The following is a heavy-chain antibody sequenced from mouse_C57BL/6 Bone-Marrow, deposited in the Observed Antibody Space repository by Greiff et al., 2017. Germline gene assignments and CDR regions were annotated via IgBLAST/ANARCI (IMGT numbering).Heavy chain of an antibody. Sequence: QVQLQQPGAELVKPGASVKVSCKASGYTFTSYWMHWVKQRPGQGLEWIGRIHPSDSDTNYNQKFKGKATLTVDNSSSPAYMQLSSLTSEYSAVDSCADSSALWYFDVWGTGTTVTVSS. CDR2: IHPSDSDT. D-gene: IGHD1-1*01. J-gene: IGHJ1*03. CDR3: ADSSALWYFDV. CDR1: GYTFTSYW. V-gene: IGHV1-74*01.